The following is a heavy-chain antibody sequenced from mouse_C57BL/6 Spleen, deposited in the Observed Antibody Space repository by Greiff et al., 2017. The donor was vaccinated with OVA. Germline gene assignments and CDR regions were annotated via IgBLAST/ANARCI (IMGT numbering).Heavy chain of an antibody. CDR3: ARGYGHGGFDY. CDR2: ISYDGSN. V-gene: IGHV3-6*01. CDR1: GYSITSGYY. D-gene: IGHD1-2*01. J-gene: IGHJ2*01. Sequence: EVKLMESGPGLVKPSQSLSLTCSVTGYSITSGYYWNWIRQFPGNKLEWMGYISYDGSNNYNPSLKNRISITRDTSKNQFFLKLNSLTTEDTATYYCARGYGHGGFDYWGQGTTLTVSS.